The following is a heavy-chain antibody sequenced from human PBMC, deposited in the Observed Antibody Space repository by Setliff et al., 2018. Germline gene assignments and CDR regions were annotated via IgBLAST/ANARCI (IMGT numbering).Heavy chain of an antibody. CDR1: AFAFGEYP. Sequence: PGGSLRLSCRASAFAFGEYPMSWVRQAPGKGLEWVGRIKSKTDGGTTDYAAPVKGRFTISRDDSKNTLYLQMNSLKTEDTAVYYCTTPETQGDYWGQGTLVTVSS. V-gene: IGHV3-15*01. J-gene: IGHJ4*02. CDR2: IKSKTDGGTT. CDR3: TTPETQGDY.